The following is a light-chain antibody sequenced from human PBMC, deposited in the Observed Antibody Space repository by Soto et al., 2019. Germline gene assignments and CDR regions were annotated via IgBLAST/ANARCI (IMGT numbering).Light chain of an antibody. CDR2: ATS. J-gene: IGKJ2*01. Sequence: DIQMTQSPSSLSEAVGDSVTITCRASQDINKYLNWYHQTPGKAPKLLVFATSTLHNGVPSRFSGSRSGTDFSLTITSLQPEDFATYYCQQSYSSPYTFGQGTKLEIK. CDR3: QQSYSSPYT. CDR1: QDINKY. V-gene: IGKV1-39*01.